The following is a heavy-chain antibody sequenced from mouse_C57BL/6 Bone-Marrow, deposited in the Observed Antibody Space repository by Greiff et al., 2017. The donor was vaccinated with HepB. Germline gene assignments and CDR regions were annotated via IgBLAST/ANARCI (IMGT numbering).Heavy chain of an antibody. CDR2: IYPGDGDT. Sequence: QVQLQQSGAELVKPGASVKISCKASGYAFSSYWMNWVKQRPGKGLEWIGQIYPGDGDTNYNGKFKGKATLTADKSSSSAYMQLSSLTSEDSAVYFCARGVRYPNWYFDVWGTGTTVTVSS. CDR1: GYAFSSYW. CDR3: ARGVRYPNWYFDV. J-gene: IGHJ1*03. V-gene: IGHV1-80*01. D-gene: IGHD1-1*01.